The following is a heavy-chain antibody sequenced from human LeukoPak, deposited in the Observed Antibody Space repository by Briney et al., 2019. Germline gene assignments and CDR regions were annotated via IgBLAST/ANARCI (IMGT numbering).Heavy chain of an antibody. V-gene: IGHV4-34*01. J-gene: IGHJ3*01. D-gene: IGHD4-11*01. CDR3: SRGRSSPAPGPPTDY. CDR1: GGSFSGYY. CDR2: INHSGST. Sequence: SETLSLTCAVYGGSFSGYYWSWIRQPPGKGLEWIGEINHSGSTNYNPSLKSRVTISVDTSKNQFSLKLSSVTAADTAVYYLSRGRSSPAPGPPTDYWGQGTMFTVS.